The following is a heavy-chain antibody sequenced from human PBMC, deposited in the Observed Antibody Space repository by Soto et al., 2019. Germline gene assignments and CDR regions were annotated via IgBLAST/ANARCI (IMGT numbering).Heavy chain of an antibody. CDR2: IYSGGST. CDR3: ARVAVGHQLLFPHYYGMDV. D-gene: IGHD2-2*01. Sequence: GGSLRLSCAASGFTVSSNYMSWVRQAPGKGLEWVSVIYSGGSTYYADSVKGRFTISRDNSKNTLYLQMNSLRAEDTAVYYCARVAVGHQLLFPHYYGMDVWGQGTTVTVSS. CDR1: GFTVSSNY. J-gene: IGHJ6*02. V-gene: IGHV3-53*01.